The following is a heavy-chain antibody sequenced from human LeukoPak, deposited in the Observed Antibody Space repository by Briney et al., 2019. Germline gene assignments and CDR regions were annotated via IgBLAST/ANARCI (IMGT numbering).Heavy chain of an antibody. D-gene: IGHD5-18*01. V-gene: IGHV3-23*01. CDR3: ALVSYGPYYFDY. Sequence: GGSRRPSCAAAVFTFSSYARSGVRQAPGKGLGGVGAISGNGGSTYYADSVKGRCTISSDNYKNTLYLQMNSLRAEDTAVYYCALVSYGPYYFDYWGQGTLVTVSS. CDR1: VFTFSSYA. CDR2: ISGNGGST. J-gene: IGHJ4*02.